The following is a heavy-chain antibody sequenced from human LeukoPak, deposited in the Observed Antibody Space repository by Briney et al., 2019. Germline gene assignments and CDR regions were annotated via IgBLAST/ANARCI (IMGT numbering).Heavy chain of an antibody. Sequence: PSETLSLTCTVSHGSISGFHWSWIRQPPGKGLEWIGYIFYSGSTNYNPSLKSRVTISVDTSRNKVSLKLSSVTAADTAVYYCAGGGAFSSSWYVDYWGQGTLVTVST. CDR2: IFYSGST. V-gene: IGHV4-59*01. J-gene: IGHJ4*02. CDR1: HGSISGFH. CDR3: AGGGAFSSSWYVDY. D-gene: IGHD6-13*01.